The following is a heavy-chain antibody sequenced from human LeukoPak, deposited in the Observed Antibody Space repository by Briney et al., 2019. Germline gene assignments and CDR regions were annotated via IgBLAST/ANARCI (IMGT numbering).Heavy chain of an antibody. J-gene: IGHJ4*02. Sequence: ASVKVSCKVSGYTLTELSMHWVRQAPGKGLEWMGWMNPNSGNTGYAQKFQGRVTITRNTSISTAYMELSSLRSEDTAVYYCARGRYGSGTYRFDYWGQGTLVTVSS. V-gene: IGHV1-8*03. CDR1: GYTLTELS. CDR2: MNPNSGNT. D-gene: IGHD3-10*01. CDR3: ARGRYGSGTYRFDY.